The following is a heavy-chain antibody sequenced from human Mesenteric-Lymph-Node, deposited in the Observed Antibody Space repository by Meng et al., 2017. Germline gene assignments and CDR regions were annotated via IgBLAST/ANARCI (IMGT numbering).Heavy chain of an antibody. CDR3: ARDPAAFDF. CDR2: TNYKSKWYN. D-gene: IGHD6-25*01. CDR1: GDSVSTNSAA. J-gene: IGHJ4*02. V-gene: IGHV6-1*01. Sequence: PQSVPGPAKPSQTLPLTCPISGDSVSTNSAAWNWIRQSPSGGLEWLGRTNYKSKWYNDYAESVKSRIAINPDTSKNQFSLQLNSVTPEDTAVYYCARDPAAFDFWGQGILVTVSS.